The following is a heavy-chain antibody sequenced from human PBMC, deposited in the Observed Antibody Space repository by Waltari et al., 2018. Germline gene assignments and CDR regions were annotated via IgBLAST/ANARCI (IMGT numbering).Heavy chain of an antibody. V-gene: IGHV4-59*11. CDR2: IYYSGST. D-gene: IGHD3-16*01. J-gene: IGHJ5*02. CDR1: GGSISSHY. CDR3: ARVLGANWFDP. Sequence: QVQLQEPGPGLVKPSETLSLTCTVSGGSISSHYWSWIRQPPGKGLEWIGYIYYSGSTNYNPSLKSRVTISVDKSKNQFSLKLSSVTAADTAVYYCARVLGANWFDPWGQGTLVTVSS.